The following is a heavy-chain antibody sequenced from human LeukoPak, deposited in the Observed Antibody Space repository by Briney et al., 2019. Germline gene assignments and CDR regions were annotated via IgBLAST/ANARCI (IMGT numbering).Heavy chain of an antibody. CDR2: ISSSSSYI. CDR1: GFTFSSYA. V-gene: IGHV3-21*01. CDR3: ARVRAAAGTESVDY. D-gene: IGHD6-13*01. J-gene: IGHJ4*02. Sequence: GGSLRLSCAASGFTFSSYAMSWVRQAPGKGLEWVSSISSSSSYIYYADSVKGRFTISRDNAKNSLYLQMNSLRAEDTAVYYCARVRAAAGTESVDYWGQGTLVTVSS.